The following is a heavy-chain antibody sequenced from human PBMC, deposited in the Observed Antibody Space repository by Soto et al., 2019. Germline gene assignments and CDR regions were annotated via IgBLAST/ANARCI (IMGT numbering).Heavy chain of an antibody. D-gene: IGHD3-10*01. Sequence: PSETLSLTCTVSGGSISSYYWSWIRQPPGKGLEWIGYIYYSGSTNYNPSLKSRVTISVDTSKNQFSLKLSSVTAADTAVYYCAGGGLLWFGEFQAWGQGTLVTVS. V-gene: IGHV4-59*01. J-gene: IGHJ5*02. CDR1: GGSISSYY. CDR3: AGGGLLWFGEFQA. CDR2: IYYSGST.